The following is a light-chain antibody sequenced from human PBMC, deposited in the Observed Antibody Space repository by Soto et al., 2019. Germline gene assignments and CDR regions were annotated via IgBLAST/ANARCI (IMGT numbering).Light chain of an antibody. Sequence: QSVLTQPRSVTGSPGQSVTISCTGTSSDVGGYNYVSWYQQHPGKAPKLMIYDVSKRPSGVPDRFSGSKSGNTASLTISGLQDEAEDDYFYCSYAGSYTCVFGTGTKVT. CDR2: DVS. CDR1: SSDVGGYNY. J-gene: IGLJ1*01. V-gene: IGLV2-11*01. CDR3: CSYAGSYTCV.